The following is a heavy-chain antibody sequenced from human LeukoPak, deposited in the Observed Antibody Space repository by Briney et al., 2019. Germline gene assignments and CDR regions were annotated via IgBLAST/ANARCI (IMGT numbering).Heavy chain of an antibody. CDR2: INPNNGDT. Sequence: ASVKVSCKASGYTFTAQYMHWVRQALGQGLEWMGWINPNNGDTKYAQRFLGRVTMTRDTSTATAYMELSSLRSDDTAVYFCASYPRNIPTPPFDYWGQGTLVTVSS. CDR3: ASYPRNIPTPPFDY. D-gene: IGHD2-21*01. J-gene: IGHJ4*02. V-gene: IGHV1-2*02. CDR1: GYTFTAQY.